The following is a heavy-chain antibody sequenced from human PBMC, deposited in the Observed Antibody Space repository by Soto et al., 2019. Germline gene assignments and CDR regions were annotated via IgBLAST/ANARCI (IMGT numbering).Heavy chain of an antibody. V-gene: IGHV4-34*01. CDR3: ARVVLLWFGESYRGSYFDY. Sequence: SETLSLTCAVYGGSFSGYYWSWIRQPPGKGLEWIGEINHSGSTNYNPSLKSRVTISVDTSKNQFSLKLSSVTAADTAVYYCARVVLLWFGESYRGSYFDYWGQGTLVTV. CDR1: GGSFSGYY. CDR2: INHSGST. D-gene: IGHD3-10*01. J-gene: IGHJ4*02.